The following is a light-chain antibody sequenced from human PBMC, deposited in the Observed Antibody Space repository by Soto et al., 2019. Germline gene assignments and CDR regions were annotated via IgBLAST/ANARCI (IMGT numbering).Light chain of an antibody. CDR3: QHYNSYSEA. CDR1: QSVSSTY. V-gene: IGKV3-20*01. Sequence: EIVLTQSPGTLSLSPGERATLSXXASQSVSSTYLAWYQQKPGQAPRLLIYGASNRATGIPDRFSGSGSGTDFTLTISSLQPDDFATYYCQHYNSYSEAFGQGTKVDIK. CDR2: GAS. J-gene: IGKJ1*01.